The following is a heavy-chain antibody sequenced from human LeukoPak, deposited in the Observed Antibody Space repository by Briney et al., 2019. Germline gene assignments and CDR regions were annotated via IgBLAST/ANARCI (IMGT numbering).Heavy chain of an antibody. Sequence: SVKVSCKASGGTFNNYAIYWVRQAPGQGLEWMGGIIPLYGKAKYAQKFQGRVTITADESTSTAYMELSSLRSEDTAVFYCARDPAVAGTTDAFDIWGQGTMVTVSS. CDR3: ARDPAVAGTTDAFDI. CDR2: IIPLYGKA. CDR1: GGTFNNYA. J-gene: IGHJ3*02. V-gene: IGHV1-69*13. D-gene: IGHD6-19*01.